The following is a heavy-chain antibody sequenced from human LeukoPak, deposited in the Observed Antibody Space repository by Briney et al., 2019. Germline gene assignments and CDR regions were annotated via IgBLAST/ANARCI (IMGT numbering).Heavy chain of an antibody. V-gene: IGHV3-30*03. CDR1: GFTFSSYG. Sequence: GGSLRLSCAASGFTFSSYGMHWVRQAPGKGLEWVAAISYDGSNEYYADSVKGRFTISRDNAKNSLYLQMSNLRAEDTAVYFCARGGGLDVWGQGATVTVSS. J-gene: IGHJ6*02. CDR3: ARGGGLDV. D-gene: IGHD3-16*01. CDR2: ISYDGSNE.